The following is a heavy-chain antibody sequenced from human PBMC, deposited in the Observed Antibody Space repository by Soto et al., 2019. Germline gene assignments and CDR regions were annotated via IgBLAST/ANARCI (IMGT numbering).Heavy chain of an antibody. D-gene: IGHD6-13*01. CDR2: ISYDGSNK. CDR1: GFTFSSYG. J-gene: IGHJ4*02. V-gene: IGHV3-30*18. Sequence: PGGSLRLSCAASGFTFSSYGMHWVRQAPGKGLEWVAVISYDGSNKYYADSVKGRFTISRDNSKNTLYLQMNSLRAEDTAVYYCAKEYSSSWYTTPLFDYWGQGTLVTVSS. CDR3: AKEYSSSWYTTPLFDY.